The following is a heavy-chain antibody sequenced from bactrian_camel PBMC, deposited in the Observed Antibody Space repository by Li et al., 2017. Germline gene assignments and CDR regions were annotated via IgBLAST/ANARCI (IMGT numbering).Heavy chain of an antibody. CDR2: IYTEGDTP. D-gene: IGHD2*01. Sequence: HVQLVESGGGSVQAGGSLRLSCKASRTYNTYCLAWFRQAPGKEREGVAAIYTEGDTPIYADSVKGRFTISKDNNKYTLYLQMDNLKPDDTAMYYCAARPYYCTTPFRYEYDYWGQGTQVTVS. CDR1: RTYNTYC. J-gene: IGHJ4*01. V-gene: IGHV3S26*01. CDR3: AARPYYCTTPFRYEYDY.